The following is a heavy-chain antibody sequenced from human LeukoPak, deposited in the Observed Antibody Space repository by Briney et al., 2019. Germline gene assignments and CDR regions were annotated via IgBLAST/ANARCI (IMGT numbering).Heavy chain of an antibody. CDR2: IYSGGST. CDR3: ATVGGDGFYYYYMDV. J-gene: IGHJ6*03. CDR1: GFTVSSNY. D-gene: IGHD5-24*01. V-gene: IGHV3-66*02. Sequence: GGSLRLSCAASGFTVSSNYMSWVRQAPGKGLEWVSVIYSGGSTYYADSVKGRFTISRDNSMNTLYLQMNSLRAEDTAVYYCATVGGDGFYYYYMDVWGKGTTVTVSS.